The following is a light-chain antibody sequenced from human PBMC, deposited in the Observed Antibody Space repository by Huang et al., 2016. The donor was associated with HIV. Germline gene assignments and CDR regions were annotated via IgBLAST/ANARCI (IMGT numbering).Light chain of an antibody. CDR3: QQYDTWPPLT. J-gene: IGKJ4*02. CDR1: QSVGGK. Sequence: ILLTQFPATLSVSPGQRVTLSWRASQSVGGKLAWYQQRPGQAPRLLIYVASTIVPTILDMFSGSESGTEFTLTISSLQSEDFAVYYCQQYDTWPPLTFGGGTKV. CDR2: VAS. V-gene: IGKV3-15*01.